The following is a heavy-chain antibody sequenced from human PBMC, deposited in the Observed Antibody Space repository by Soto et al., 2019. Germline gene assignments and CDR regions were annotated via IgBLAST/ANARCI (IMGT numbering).Heavy chain of an antibody. D-gene: IGHD6-25*01. CDR1: GFTINNYW. J-gene: IGHJ4*02. CDR2: INKDGTVR. V-gene: IGHV3-7*01. CDR3: ARGLTTADNL. Sequence: EVHLVESGGGLVQPGGSLTLTCAASGFTINNYWINWVRQAPGRGLEWVAHINKDGTVRNYVDSVRGRFTISRDNAKNSLLLQMNSLRAEDAAVYYCARGLTTADNLWGQGTLVTVSS.